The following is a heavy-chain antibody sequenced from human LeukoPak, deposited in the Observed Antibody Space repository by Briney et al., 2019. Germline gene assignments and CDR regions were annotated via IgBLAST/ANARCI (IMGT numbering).Heavy chain of an antibody. J-gene: IGHJ4*02. CDR2: IYSGGST. V-gene: IGHV3-66*02. CDR3: ATQVTATNPNDY. CDR1: GFTFSSYA. D-gene: IGHD1-7*01. Sequence: GGSLRLSCAASGFTFSSYAMSWVRQAPGKGLEWVSVIYSGGSTYYADSVKGRFTISRDNSKNTLYLQMNSLRAEDTAVYYCATQVTATNPNDYWGQGTLVTVSS.